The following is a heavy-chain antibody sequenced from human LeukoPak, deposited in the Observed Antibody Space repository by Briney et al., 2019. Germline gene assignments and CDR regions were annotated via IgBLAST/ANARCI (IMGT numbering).Heavy chain of an antibody. J-gene: IGHJ4*02. V-gene: IGHV4-4*07. CDR3: ARESKTYDGSGYYHDS. Sequence: PSETLSLTCTVSGGSITSYYWSWIWQPAGKGLEWIGRIYTSGSTDYNPSLRSRVTMSVDTSKNQFSLKLWSVTAADTAVFYCARESKTYDGSGYYHDSWGQGTLVTVSS. CDR2: IYTSGST. D-gene: IGHD3-22*01. CDR1: GGSITSYY.